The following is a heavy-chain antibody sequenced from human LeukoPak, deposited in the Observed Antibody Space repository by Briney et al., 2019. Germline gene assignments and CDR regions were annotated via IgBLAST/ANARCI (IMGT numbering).Heavy chain of an antibody. CDR2: IKPNSGGT. Sequence: ASVKVSCKASGYTFSGYYMHWVRQAPGQGLEWMGWIKPNSGGTNYAQKFQGRVTMTRDTSISTAYMELSRLRSDDTAVYYCARDHFDFWSGYTVMDVWGKGTTVTVSS. CDR3: ARDHFDFWSGYTVMDV. V-gene: IGHV1-2*02. D-gene: IGHD3-3*01. J-gene: IGHJ6*03. CDR1: GYTFSGYY.